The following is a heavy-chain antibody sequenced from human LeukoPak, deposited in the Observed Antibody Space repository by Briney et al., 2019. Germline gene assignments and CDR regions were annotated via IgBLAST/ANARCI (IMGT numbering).Heavy chain of an antibody. CDR1: GFTFNDAW. J-gene: IGHJ3*02. Sequence: GGSLRLSCVASGFTFNDAWMSWVRQAPGKGLEWVGRFKSKSAGGTTDYAAPVKGRFTVSRDDSQNTLSLQMNSLKTEDTAVYYCAADRGGGAFDIWGPGTLVTVSS. V-gene: IGHV3-15*01. D-gene: IGHD3-16*01. CDR2: FKSKSAGGTT. CDR3: AADRGGGAFDI.